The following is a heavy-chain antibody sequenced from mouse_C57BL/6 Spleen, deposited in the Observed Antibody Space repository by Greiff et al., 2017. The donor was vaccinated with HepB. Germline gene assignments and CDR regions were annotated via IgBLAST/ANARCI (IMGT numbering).Heavy chain of an antibody. CDR1: GYSFTGYY. Sequence: EVKLVESGPELVKPGASVKISCKASGYSFTGYYMNWVKQSPEKSLEWIGEINPSTGGTTYNQKFKAKATLTVDKSSSTAYMQLKSLTSEDSAVYYCARLGLSYYFDYWGQGTTLTVSS. J-gene: IGHJ2*01. CDR3: ARLGLSYYFDY. CDR2: INPSTGGT. D-gene: IGHD3-1*01. V-gene: IGHV1-42*01.